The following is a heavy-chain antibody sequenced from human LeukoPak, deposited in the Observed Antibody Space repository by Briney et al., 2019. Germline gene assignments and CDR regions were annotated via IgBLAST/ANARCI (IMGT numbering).Heavy chain of an antibody. V-gene: IGHV3-20*04. CDR2: INWNGGST. Sequence: GGSLRLSCAASGFTFDDYGMSWVRQAPGKGLEWVSGINWNGGSTGYADSVKGRFTISRDNAKNSLYLQMNSLRAEDTALYYCARARLGVVIHTFYYFDYWGQGTLVTVSS. CDR1: GFTFDDYG. J-gene: IGHJ4*02. D-gene: IGHD3-3*01. CDR3: ARARLGVVIHTFYYFDY.